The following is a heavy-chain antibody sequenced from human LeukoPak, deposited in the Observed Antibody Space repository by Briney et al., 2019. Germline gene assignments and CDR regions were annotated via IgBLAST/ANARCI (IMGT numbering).Heavy chain of an antibody. V-gene: IGHV1-46*01. D-gene: IGHD5-18*01. CDR1: GYTFTSYY. Sequence: ASVKVSCKASGYTFTSYYMHWVRQAPGQGLEWMRIINPSGGSTSYAQKFQGRVTMTRDTSTSTVYMELSSLRSEDTAVYYCARVDTAMVTIDYWGQGTLVTVSS. CDR3: ARVDTAMVTIDY. CDR2: INPSGGST. J-gene: IGHJ4*02.